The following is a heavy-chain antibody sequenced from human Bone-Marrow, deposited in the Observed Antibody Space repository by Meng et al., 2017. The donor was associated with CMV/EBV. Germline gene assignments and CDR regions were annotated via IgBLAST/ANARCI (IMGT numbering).Heavy chain of an antibody. CDR1: GFTFSSYE. J-gene: IGHJ4*02. CDR3: ARGATRDYYGSGYYFAS. V-gene: IGHV3-48*03. D-gene: IGHD3-10*01. CDR2: ISSSGSTI. Sequence: GESLKISCAASGFTFSSYEMNWVRQAPGKGLEWVSYISSSGSTIYYADSVKGRFTISRDNAKNSLYLQMNVLRDEDTAIYYCARGATRDYYGSGYYFASWGQGTQVTVSS.